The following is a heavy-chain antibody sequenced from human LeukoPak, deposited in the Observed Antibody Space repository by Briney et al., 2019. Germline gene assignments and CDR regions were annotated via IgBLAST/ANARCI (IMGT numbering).Heavy chain of an antibody. Sequence: GRSLRLSCAASGFTFDDYAMHWVRQAPGKGLEWVSVISWNSGSIGYADSVKGRFTISRDNAKNSLYLQMNSLRAEDIALYYCAKGRATVTTDDAFDIWGQGTMVTVSS. V-gene: IGHV3-9*03. D-gene: IGHD4-17*01. CDR2: ISWNSGSI. J-gene: IGHJ3*02. CDR1: GFTFDDYA. CDR3: AKGRATVTTDDAFDI.